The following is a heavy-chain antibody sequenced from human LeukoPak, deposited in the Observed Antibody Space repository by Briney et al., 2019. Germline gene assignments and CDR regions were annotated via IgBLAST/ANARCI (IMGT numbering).Heavy chain of an antibody. D-gene: IGHD6-19*01. CDR2: IYYSGTT. J-gene: IGHJ4*02. CDR3: ARGTSVAGFDY. Sequence: SETLSLTCTVSGSSISSSSYNWGWIRQPPGKGLEWIETIYYSGTTYYNPSLKSRVTISVDTSKNQFSLKLSSVTAADTAVYYCARGTSVAGFDYWGQGTLVTVSS. V-gene: IGHV4-39*07. CDR1: GSSISSSSYN.